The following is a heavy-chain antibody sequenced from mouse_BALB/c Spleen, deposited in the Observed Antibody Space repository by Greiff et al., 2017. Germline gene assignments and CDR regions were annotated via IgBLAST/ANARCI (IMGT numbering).Heavy chain of an antibody. CDR2: IWAGGST. J-gene: IGHJ1*01. V-gene: IGHV2-9*02. D-gene: IGHD2-1*01. Sequence: VNVVESGPGLVAPSQSLSITCTVSGFSLTSYGVHWVRQPPGKGLEWLGVIWAGGSTNYNSALMSRLSISKDNSKSQVFLKMNSLQTDDTAMYYCARDRDGKRYFDVWGAGTTVTVSS. CDR3: ARDRDGKRYFDV. CDR1: GFSLTSYG.